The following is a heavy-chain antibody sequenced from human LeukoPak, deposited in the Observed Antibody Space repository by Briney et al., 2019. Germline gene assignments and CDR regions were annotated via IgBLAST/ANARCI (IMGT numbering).Heavy chain of an antibody. V-gene: IGHV4-39*07. CDR3: ARSDYDILTGYPAGFDP. CDR1: GGSISSSSYY. J-gene: IGHJ5*02. D-gene: IGHD3-9*01. Sequence: SETLSLTCTVSGGSISSSSYYWGWIRQPPGKGLEWIGSIYYSGSTYYNPSLKSRVTISVDTSKNQFSLKLSSVTAADTAVYYCARSDYDILTGYPAGFDPWGQGTLVTVSS. CDR2: IYYSGST.